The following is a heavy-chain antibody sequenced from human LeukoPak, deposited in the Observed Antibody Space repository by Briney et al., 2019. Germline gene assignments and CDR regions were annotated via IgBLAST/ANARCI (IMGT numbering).Heavy chain of an antibody. Sequence: SVKVSCKASGYTFTGYYMHWVRQAPGQGLEWMGRIIPILGIANYAQKFQGRVTITADKSTSTAYMELSSLRSEDTAVYYCARDLYGDYSGNWGQGTLVTVSS. V-gene: IGHV1-69*04. D-gene: IGHD4-17*01. CDR2: IIPILGIA. CDR1: GYTFTGYY. CDR3: ARDLYGDYSGN. J-gene: IGHJ4*02.